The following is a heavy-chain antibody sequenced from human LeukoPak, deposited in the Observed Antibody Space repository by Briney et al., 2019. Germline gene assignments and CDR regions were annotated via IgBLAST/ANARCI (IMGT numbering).Heavy chain of an antibody. Sequence: SETLSLTCTLSGGSTSSYYWCWIRQPPRKGLEWVGYTYYSGSTTYHTSPKRRATISVDTSTTQFSLKRSSVTAAATAVYYCARGSRSYGPDYSGQGTLVTVSS. CDR2: TYYSGST. CDR1: GGSTSSYY. J-gene: IGHJ4*01. D-gene: IGHD5-18*01. CDR3: ARGSRSYGPDY. V-gene: IGHV4-59*01.